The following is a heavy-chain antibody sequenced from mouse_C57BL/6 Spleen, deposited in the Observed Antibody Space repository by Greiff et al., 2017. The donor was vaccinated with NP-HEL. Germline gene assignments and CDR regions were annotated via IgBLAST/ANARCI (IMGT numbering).Heavy chain of an antibody. J-gene: IGHJ4*01. CDR3: ARSVYEIYYAMDY. Sequence: VQLQQSGPELVKPGASVKISCKASGYAFSSSWMNWVQQRPGKGLEWIGRIYPGDGDTNYNGKFKGKATLTADKSSSTAYMQLSSLTSEDSAVYFCARSVYEIYYAMDYWGQGTSVTVSS. V-gene: IGHV1-82*01. CDR1: GYAFSSSW. D-gene: IGHD2-3*01. CDR2: IYPGDGDT.